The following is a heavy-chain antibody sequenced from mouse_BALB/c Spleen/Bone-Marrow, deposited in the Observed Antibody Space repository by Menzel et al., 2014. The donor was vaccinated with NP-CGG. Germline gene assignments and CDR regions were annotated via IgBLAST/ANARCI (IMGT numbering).Heavy chain of an antibody. J-gene: IGHJ3*01. CDR1: GFSLTSYG. D-gene: IGHD5-1*01. Sequence: VKLQESGPGLVAPSQSLSIPCTVSGFSLTSYGVSWVRQPPGKGLEWLGVIWADGSTSYHSTLISRLSISKDNSKSQVFLKLNSLQTDDTAAYYGAKGEPYLAWFAYWGQGTLVTVSA. CDR3: AKGEPYLAWFAY. CDR2: IWADGST. V-gene: IGHV2-3*01.